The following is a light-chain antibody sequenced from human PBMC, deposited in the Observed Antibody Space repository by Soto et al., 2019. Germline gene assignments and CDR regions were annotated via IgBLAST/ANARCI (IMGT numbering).Light chain of an antibody. V-gene: IGKV1-27*01. CDR2: GAS. CDR3: QKYDSAPLT. Sequence: DIQMTQSPSSLTASVGDRVTISCRASQGFSNSLAWYQQKPGKVPTLLIYGASILQSGVPSRFSSSGSRTEFTLTISSLQPEDFATYYCQKYDSAPLTFGGGTKVEIK. J-gene: IGKJ4*01. CDR1: QGFSNS.